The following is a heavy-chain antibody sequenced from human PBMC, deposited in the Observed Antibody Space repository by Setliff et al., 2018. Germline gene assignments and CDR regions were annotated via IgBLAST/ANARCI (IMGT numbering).Heavy chain of an antibody. CDR3: ARDWFGESN. Sequence: GGSLRLSCVVSGFTFSRYWMTWVRQAPGKGLEWVANIKEDGSEKYYVDSVRGRFTMSRDNAKNSLFLQMTSLRTEDTGVYYCARDWFGESNWGQGTLVTVSS. CDR2: IKEDGSEK. V-gene: IGHV3-7*03. D-gene: IGHD3-10*01. J-gene: IGHJ4*02. CDR1: GFTFSRYW.